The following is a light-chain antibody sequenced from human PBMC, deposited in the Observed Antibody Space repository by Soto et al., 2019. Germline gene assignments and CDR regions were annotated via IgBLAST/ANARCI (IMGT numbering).Light chain of an antibody. CDR2: GNS. V-gene: IGLV1-40*01. CDR1: SSNIGAGYD. Sequence: QLVLTQPPSVSGAPGQRVTISCTGSSSNIGAGYDVHWYQQLPGTAPKLLIYGNSNRPSGVPDRFSGSKSGTSASLAITGLRAEDAADYYCQSYDSSLSGWVFGGGTKVTVL. J-gene: IGLJ3*02. CDR3: QSYDSSLSGWV.